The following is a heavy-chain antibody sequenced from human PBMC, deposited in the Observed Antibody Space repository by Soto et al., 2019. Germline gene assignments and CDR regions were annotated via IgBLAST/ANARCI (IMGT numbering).Heavy chain of an antibody. J-gene: IGHJ5*02. D-gene: IGHD4-4*01. CDR2: MNPKSGKT. CDR3: ARGPRGGDDYSNYNWFDT. CDR1: GYSFATYD. V-gene: IGHV1-8*01. Sequence: QVQLMQSGAEVREPGASVRVSCRASGYSFATYDINWVRQATGQGPEWMGWMNPKSGKTGYAQKFQGRVTMTSDTSMNTAYMELSSLTSEDTAINFCARGPRGGDDYSNYNWFDTWGQGTPVTVSS.